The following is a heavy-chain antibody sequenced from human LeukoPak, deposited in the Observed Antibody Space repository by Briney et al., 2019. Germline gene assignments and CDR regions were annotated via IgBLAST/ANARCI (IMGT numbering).Heavy chain of an antibody. J-gene: IGHJ4*02. V-gene: IGHV4-4*02. CDR1: GDSISSNNW. CDR2: ISHSGNT. Sequence: SSGTLSLTCAVSGDSISSNNWWTWVRQPPGKGLEWIGEISHSGNTNYNPSLKTRVTISIDESNNHFSLKLTSVTAADTAVYYCASRWVLTGEPYWGQGTLVTVSS. D-gene: IGHD1-20*01. CDR3: ASRWVLTGEPY.